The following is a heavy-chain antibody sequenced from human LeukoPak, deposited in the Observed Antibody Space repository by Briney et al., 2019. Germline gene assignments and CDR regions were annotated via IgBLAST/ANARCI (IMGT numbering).Heavy chain of an antibody. CDR1: GFIFSGYG. CDR3: ARGGPDSSDYSSLFDY. CDR2: IWYDGSNK. Sequence: GGSLRLSCAASGFIFSGYGMHWVRQAPGKGLEWVAVIWYDGSNKYYADSVKGRFTISRDNSKNTLHLQMTSLRAEDTAVYYCARGGPDSSDYSSLFDYWGRGILVTVSS. D-gene: IGHD3-22*01. J-gene: IGHJ4*02. V-gene: IGHV3-33*01.